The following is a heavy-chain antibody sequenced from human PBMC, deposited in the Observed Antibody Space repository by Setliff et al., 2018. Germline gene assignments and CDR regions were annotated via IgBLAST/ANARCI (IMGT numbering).Heavy chain of an antibody. CDR1: GYSFTSHW. V-gene: IGHV5-51*01. D-gene: IGHD3-10*01. CDR2: IYPGDSDT. CDR3: ARLSAPIDY. J-gene: IGHJ4*02. Sequence: PGESLKISCKASGYSFTSHWIAWVRQMPGKGLEWMGIIYPGDSDTRYSPSFQGQVTISADKSISTAYLQWNSLKASDTALYYCARLSAPIDYWGQGTLVTVSS.